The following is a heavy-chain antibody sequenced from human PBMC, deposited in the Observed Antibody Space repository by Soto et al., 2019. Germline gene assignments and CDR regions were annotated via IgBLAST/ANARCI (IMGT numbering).Heavy chain of an antibody. CDR2: ISYDGSNK. J-gene: IGHJ6*02. D-gene: IGHD6-13*01. Sequence: PGGSLRLSCAASGFTFSSYAMHWVRQAPGKGLEWVAVISYDGSNKYYADSVKGRFTISRDNSKNTLYLQMNSLRAEDTAVYYCARDTAAAGTRNDYYYGMDVWGQGTTVTVSS. CDR1: GFTFSSYA. CDR3: ARDTAAAGTRNDYYYGMDV. V-gene: IGHV3-30-3*01.